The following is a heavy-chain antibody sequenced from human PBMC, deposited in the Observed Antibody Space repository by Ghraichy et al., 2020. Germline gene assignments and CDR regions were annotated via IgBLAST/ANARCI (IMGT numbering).Heavy chain of an antibody. J-gene: IGHJ5*02. CDR1: GFTFSSYA. V-gene: IGHV3-23*01. CDR2: ISGSGGST. CDR3: AKDRLRVITSWFDP. D-gene: IGHD3-22*01. Sequence: LTCAASGFTFSSYAMSWVRQAPGKGLEWVSAISGSGGSTYYADSVKVRFTISRDNSKNTLYLQMNSLRAEDTAVYYCAKDRLRVITSWFDPWGQGTLVTVSS.